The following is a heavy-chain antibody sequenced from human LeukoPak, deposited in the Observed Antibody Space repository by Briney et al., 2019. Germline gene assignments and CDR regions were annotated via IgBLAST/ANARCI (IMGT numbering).Heavy chain of an antibody. V-gene: IGHV4-4*07. Sequence: PSATLSLTCSVSGGSISSYYWSWIRQPAGKGLEWIGRIYSSGSTNYNPSLKSRVTMSVDTSKNQFSLKLTSVTAADTAVYYCARYSVSTYSYYYMDLWGKGTTVTVSS. J-gene: IGHJ6*03. D-gene: IGHD5/OR15-5a*01. CDR2: IYSSGST. CDR1: GGSISSYY. CDR3: ARYSVSTYSYYYMDL.